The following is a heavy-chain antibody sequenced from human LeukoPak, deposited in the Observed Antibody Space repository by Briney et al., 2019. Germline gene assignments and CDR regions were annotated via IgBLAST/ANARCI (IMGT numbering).Heavy chain of an antibody. CDR1: GFTFSNAW. J-gene: IGHJ3*02. CDR3: TKPDDSSGYYYPEAFDI. D-gene: IGHD3-22*01. CDR2: IKSKTDGGTT. V-gene: IGHV3-15*01. Sequence: GGSLRLSCAASGFTFSNAWMSWVRQAPGKGLEWVGRIKSKTDGGTTDYAAPVKGRFTISRDDSKNTLYLQMNSLKTEDTAVYYCTKPDDSSGYYYPEAFDIWGQGTMVTVSS.